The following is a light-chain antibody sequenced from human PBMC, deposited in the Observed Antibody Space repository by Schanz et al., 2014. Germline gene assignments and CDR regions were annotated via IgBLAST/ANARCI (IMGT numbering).Light chain of an antibody. CDR2: DVI. J-gene: IGLJ2*01. Sequence: QSALTQPASVSGSPGQSITISCTGTSSDVGTSNLLSWYQQYQGKAPKLLIYDVIKRPSGVSNPFSGSKSGNTASLTISGLQDEDEADYYCCSYAGVTSVIFGGGTKLTVL. CDR3: CSYAGVTSVI. CDR1: SSDVGTSNL. V-gene: IGLV2-23*02.